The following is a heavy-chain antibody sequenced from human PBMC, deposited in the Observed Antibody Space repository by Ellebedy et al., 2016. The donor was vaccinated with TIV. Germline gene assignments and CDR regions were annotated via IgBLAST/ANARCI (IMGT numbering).Heavy chain of an antibody. J-gene: IGHJ4*02. V-gene: IGHV3-23*01. Sequence: GGSLRLXXAASGFTFRKFVMKWVRQAPGKGLEWVASISDSGTNTNYADSVKGRCTLSRDNSNNTVFLHLSSLRAEDTAVYYCSKDLYNWGQGTLVTVSS. CDR1: GFTFRKFV. CDR2: ISDSGTNT. D-gene: IGHD2-2*02. CDR3: SKDLYN.